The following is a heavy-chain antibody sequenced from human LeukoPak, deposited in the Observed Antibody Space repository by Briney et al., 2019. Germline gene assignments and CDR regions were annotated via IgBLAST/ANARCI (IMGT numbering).Heavy chain of an antibody. CDR2: IYYSGGT. D-gene: IGHD1-7*01. CDR1: GGSISSYY. CDR3: ARVSVNWNSAY. J-gene: IGHJ4*02. Sequence: SETLSLTCTVSGGSISSYYWSWIRQPPGKGLEWIGYIYYSGGTNYNPSLKSRVTISVDTSKNQFSLRLTSVTAADTAVYYCARVSVNWNSAYWGQGTLVTVSS. V-gene: IGHV4-59*08.